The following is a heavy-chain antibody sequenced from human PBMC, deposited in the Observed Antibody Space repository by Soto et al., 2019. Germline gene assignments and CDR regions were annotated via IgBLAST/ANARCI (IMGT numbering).Heavy chain of an antibody. CDR2: IKQDGSEK. CDR1: GFTFSSYW. V-gene: IGHV3-7*01. D-gene: IGHD3-10*01. CDR3: ARDPNVLLWFGEFRYYFDY. Sequence: GGSLRLSCAASGFTFSSYWMSWVRQAPGKGLEWVANIKQDGSEKYYVDSVKGRFTISRDNAKNSLYLQMNSLRAEDTAVYYRARDPNVLLWFGEFRYYFDYWGQGTLVTVSS. J-gene: IGHJ4*02.